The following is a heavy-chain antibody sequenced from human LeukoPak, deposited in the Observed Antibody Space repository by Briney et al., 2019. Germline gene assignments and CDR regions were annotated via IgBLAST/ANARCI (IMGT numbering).Heavy chain of an antibody. D-gene: IGHD4-17*01. V-gene: IGHV1-24*01. J-gene: IGHJ5*02. Sequence: ASVKVSCKVSGYTLTELSMHWVRQAPGKGLEWMGGFDPEDGETIYAQKFQGRVTMTEGTSTDTAYMELSSLRSEDTAVYYCATKDADGDWFDPWGQGTLVTVSS. CDR2: FDPEDGET. CDR1: GYTLTELS. CDR3: ATKDADGDWFDP.